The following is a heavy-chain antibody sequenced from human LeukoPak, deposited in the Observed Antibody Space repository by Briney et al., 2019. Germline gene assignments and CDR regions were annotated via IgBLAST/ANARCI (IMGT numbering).Heavy chain of an antibody. CDR3: ARLRPPMGYGMEV. CDR1: GASTSTVF. CDR2: IDASGTT. V-gene: IGHV4-4*07. Sequence: PSETLSPTCSVSGASTSTVFCRWVRQPAGEGLEWIGRIDASGTTYYNPSLKRRVALSLDTSNNQVYLELRSVTAADSAVYYCARLRPPMGYGMEVWGLGTTVTVSS. J-gene: IGHJ6*02.